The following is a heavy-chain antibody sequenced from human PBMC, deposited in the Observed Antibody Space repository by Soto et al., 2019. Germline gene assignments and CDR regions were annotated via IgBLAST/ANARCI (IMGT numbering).Heavy chain of an antibody. J-gene: IGHJ4*02. CDR1: GYTFTYYA. CDR2: INTGNGKT. D-gene: IGHD1-1*01. Sequence: QVQLVQSGPEVKKPGASVKVSCKTSGYTFTYYALHWVRQAPGQGLEWMGWINTGNGKTKYSQNFQGRLTITRDTSATTLYMEFSSLRSEDTTVYYCVRLSGIPVWGQGPLVTVSS. V-gene: IGHV1-3*04. CDR3: VRLSGIPV.